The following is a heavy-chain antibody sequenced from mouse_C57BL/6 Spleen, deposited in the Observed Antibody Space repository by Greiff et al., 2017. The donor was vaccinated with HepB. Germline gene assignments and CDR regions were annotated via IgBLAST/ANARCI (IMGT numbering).Heavy chain of an antibody. V-gene: IGHV1-9*01. CDR3: ARVGYYYGSSYHYAMDY. CDR1: GYTFTGYW. Sequence: VQVVESGAELMKPGASVKLSCKATGYTFTGYWIEWVKQRPGHGLEWIGEILPGSGSTNYNEKFKGKATFTADTSSNTAYMQLSSLTTEDSAIYYCARVGYYYGSSYHYAMDYWGQGTSVTVSS. D-gene: IGHD1-1*01. J-gene: IGHJ4*01. CDR2: ILPGSGST.